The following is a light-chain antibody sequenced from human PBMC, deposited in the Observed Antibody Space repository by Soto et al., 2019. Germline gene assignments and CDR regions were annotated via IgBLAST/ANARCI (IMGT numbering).Light chain of an antibody. J-gene: IGLJ1*01. Sequence: QSVLTQPPSASGSPGQSVTISCTGTSSDVGAYNYLSWYQQHPGKAPKLMIYEVSKRPSGVPDRFSGSKSGNTASLTVSGLQDEDEADYYCSSYAGSNNYVFGTGTKVTVL. V-gene: IGLV2-8*01. CDR1: SSDVGAYNY. CDR3: SSYAGSNNYV. CDR2: EVS.